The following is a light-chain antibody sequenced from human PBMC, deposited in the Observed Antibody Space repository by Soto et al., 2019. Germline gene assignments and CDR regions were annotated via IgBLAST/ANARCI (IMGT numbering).Light chain of an antibody. CDR3: QSYDSSLSALYV. V-gene: IGLV1-40*01. CDR2: GNT. J-gene: IGLJ1*01. Sequence: QSVLTQPPSVAGAPGQRVTVSCTGSSSNIGAGYEVNWYQHLPGAAPKLLIYGNTNRPSGVPDRFSGSKSVTSASLAITGLQAEDEADDYCQSYDSSLSALYVFGTGTKVTVL. CDR1: SSNIGAGYE.